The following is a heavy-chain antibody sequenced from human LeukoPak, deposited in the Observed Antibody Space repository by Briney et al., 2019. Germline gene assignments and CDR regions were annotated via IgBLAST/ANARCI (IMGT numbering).Heavy chain of an antibody. J-gene: IGHJ4*02. CDR2: INHSGST. Sequence: TSETLSLTRAVYGGSFSGYYWSWIRQPPGKGLEWIGEINHSGSTNYNPSLKSRVTISVDTSKNQFSLKLSSVTAADTAVYYCARSGYSSSWSWGYWGQGTLVTVSS. V-gene: IGHV4-34*01. CDR1: GGSFSGYY. CDR3: ARSGYSSSWSWGY. D-gene: IGHD6-13*01.